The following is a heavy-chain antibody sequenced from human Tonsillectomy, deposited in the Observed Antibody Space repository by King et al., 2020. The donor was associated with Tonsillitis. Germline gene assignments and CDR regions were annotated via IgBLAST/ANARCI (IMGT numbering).Heavy chain of an antibody. Sequence: VQLVESGGGLVQPGRSLRLSCAASGFTFDDYAMHWVRQAPGKGLEWVSGISWNSGSIGYADSVKGRFTISRDNAKNSLYLQMNSLRAEDTALYYCAKADLGYYDFWSGYRFDYWGQGTLVTVSS. CDR1: GFTFDDYA. D-gene: IGHD3-3*01. V-gene: IGHV3-9*01. J-gene: IGHJ4*02. CDR2: ISWNSGSI. CDR3: AKADLGYYDFWSGYRFDY.